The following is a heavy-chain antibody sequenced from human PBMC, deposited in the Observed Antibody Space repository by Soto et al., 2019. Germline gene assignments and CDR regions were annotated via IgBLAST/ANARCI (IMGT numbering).Heavy chain of an antibody. CDR2: IIPFFGTA. Sequence: QVQLEQAGAEVRKPGSSVKVSCKASGGTFSRSAISWVRQAPGQGLEWMGGIIPFFGTANYAQKFHGRVTITADEPTGTAYLELSSLTSEDTAIYYCAKFAESSGDLDYWGQGALITVSS. CDR3: AKFAESSGDLDY. V-gene: IGHV1-69*01. CDR1: GGTFSRSA. J-gene: IGHJ4*02. D-gene: IGHD6-19*01.